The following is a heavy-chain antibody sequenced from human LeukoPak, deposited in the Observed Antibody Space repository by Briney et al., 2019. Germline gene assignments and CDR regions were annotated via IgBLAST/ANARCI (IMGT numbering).Heavy chain of an antibody. D-gene: IGHD5-12*01. J-gene: IGHJ6*02. Sequence: ASVKVSCKASGYTFTDYYMHWVRQAPGQGLEWVGWISPNSGGTNSAQKFQGRVTLTRDTSISTAYMELSSLRSDDTAVYYCARDLRVWINIWFSRFAVDVWGQGTAVTVSS. CDR3: ARDLRVWINIWFSRFAVDV. V-gene: IGHV1-2*02. CDR2: ISPNSGGT. CDR1: GYTFTDYY.